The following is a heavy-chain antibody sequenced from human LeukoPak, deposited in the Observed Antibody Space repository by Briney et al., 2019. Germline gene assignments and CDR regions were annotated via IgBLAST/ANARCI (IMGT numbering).Heavy chain of an antibody. CDR2: ISSSSSYI. Sequence: PGGSLRLSCAASGFTFSSYSMNWVRQAPGKGLEWVSSISSSSSYIYYADSVKGRFTISRDNAKNSLYLQMNSLRAEDTAVYYCARAPHLTIPTLFDYWGQGTLVTVSS. D-gene: IGHD3-9*01. J-gene: IGHJ4*02. CDR3: ARAPHLTIPTLFDY. V-gene: IGHV3-21*01. CDR1: GFTFSSYS.